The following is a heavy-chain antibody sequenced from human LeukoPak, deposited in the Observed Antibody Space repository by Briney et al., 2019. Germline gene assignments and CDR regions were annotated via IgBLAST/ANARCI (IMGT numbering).Heavy chain of an antibody. CDR2: ISGRSDSI. D-gene: IGHD5-18*01. V-gene: IGHV3-23*01. CDR3: ARDLSIRGYSYGYIDY. J-gene: IGHJ4*02. CDR1: GFTFSSYT. Sequence: GGSLRLSCAASGFTFSSYTMSWVRQAPGKGLERVSGISGRSDSIYYADSVEGRFTISRDYSRSTVDLQMNSLRAEDTAVYYCARDLSIRGYSYGYIDYWGQGTLVTVSS.